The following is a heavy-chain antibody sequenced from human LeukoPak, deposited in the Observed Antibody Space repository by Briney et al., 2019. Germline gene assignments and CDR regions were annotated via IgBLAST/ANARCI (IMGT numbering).Heavy chain of an antibody. J-gene: IGHJ5*02. CDR2: ISAYNGNT. CDR1: GYTFTSYG. Sequence: ASVKVSCKASGYTFTSYGISWVRQAPGQGLEWMGWISAYNGNTNYAQKLQGRVTMTTDTSTSKAYMELRSLRSDDTAVYYCARVMSGYCSSTSCYIWFDPWGQGTLVTVSS. D-gene: IGHD2-2*03. V-gene: IGHV1-18*01. CDR3: ARVMSGYCSSTSCYIWFDP.